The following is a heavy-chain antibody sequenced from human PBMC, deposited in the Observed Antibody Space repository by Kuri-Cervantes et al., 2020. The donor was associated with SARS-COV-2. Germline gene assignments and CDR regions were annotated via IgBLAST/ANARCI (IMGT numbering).Heavy chain of an antibody. CDR3: ARHVSYYDFWSGYYHYNTTWYFDL. V-gene: IGHV4-59*08. Sequence: SETLSLTCTVSGGSISSYYWSWIRQPPGKGLEWIGYIYYSGSTNYNPSLKSRVTISVDTSKNQFSLKLSSVTAADTAVYYCARHVSYYDFWSGYYHYNTTWYFDLWGRGTLVTVSS. D-gene: IGHD3-3*01. J-gene: IGHJ2*01. CDR2: IYYSGST. CDR1: GGSISSYY.